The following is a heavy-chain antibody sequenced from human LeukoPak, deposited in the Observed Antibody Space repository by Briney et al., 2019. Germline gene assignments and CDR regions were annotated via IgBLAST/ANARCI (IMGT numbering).Heavy chain of an antibody. D-gene: IGHD6-19*01. V-gene: IGHV4-4*07. CDR3: AGRGLSTGWTFDY. CDR2: IHTSGST. J-gene: IGHJ4*01. Sequence: SETLSLTCIVSGGSINNYYWSWIRQPAGKGLEWIAQIHTSGSTNFNPSLKSRVSISMDTPNNQFSLMISSVTAADTAIYYCAGRGLSTGWTFDYWGHGTLVTVSS. CDR1: GGSINNYY.